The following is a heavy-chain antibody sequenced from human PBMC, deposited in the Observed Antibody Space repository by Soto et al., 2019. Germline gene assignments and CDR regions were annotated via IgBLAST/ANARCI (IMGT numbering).Heavy chain of an antibody. CDR3: ARPKYYYDSSGDAFDI. CDR2: MNPNSGNT. D-gene: IGHD3-22*01. J-gene: IGHJ3*02. Sequence: ASVKVSCKASGYTFTGYDINWVRQATGQGLEWMGWMNPNSGNTGYAQKFQGRVTMTRNTSISTAYMELSSLRSEDTAVYYCARPKYYYDSSGDAFDIWGQGTMVTVSS. CDR1: GYTFTGYD. V-gene: IGHV1-8*01.